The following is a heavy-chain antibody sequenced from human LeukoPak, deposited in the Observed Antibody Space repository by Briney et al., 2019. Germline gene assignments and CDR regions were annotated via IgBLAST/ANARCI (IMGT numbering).Heavy chain of an antibody. Sequence: GGSLRLSCAASGFSFSSYEMNWVRQAPGKGLEWISYISASGTLTHYADSVEGRFTISRDNAKNSLYLQMNNLRGEDTALYYCARDGTPIYNSGWVYMDVWGKGTTVTISS. V-gene: IGHV3-48*03. J-gene: IGHJ6*04. CDR2: ISASGTLT. CDR1: GFSFSSYE. D-gene: IGHD6-25*01. CDR3: ARDGTPIYNSGWVYMDV.